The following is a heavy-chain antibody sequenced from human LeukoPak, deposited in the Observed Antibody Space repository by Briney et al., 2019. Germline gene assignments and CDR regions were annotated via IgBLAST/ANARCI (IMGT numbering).Heavy chain of an antibody. J-gene: IGHJ4*02. CDR1: GFTFSSYG. V-gene: IGHV3-30*02. D-gene: IGHD3-16*01. Sequence: GGSLRLSFAASGFTFSSYGMHWVRQAPGKGLEWVAFIRYDGSNKYYADSVKGRFTISRDNSKNTLYLQMNSLRAEDTALYYCVRGQARAWGLDYWGQGTPVTVSS. CDR3: VRGQARAWGLDY. CDR2: IRYDGSNK.